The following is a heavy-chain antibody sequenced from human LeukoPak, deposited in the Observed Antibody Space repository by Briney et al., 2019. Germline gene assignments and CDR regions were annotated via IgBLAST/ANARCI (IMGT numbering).Heavy chain of an antibody. CDR2: MNPNSGNT. CDR3: ARAKEVPASTPIDAFDI. D-gene: IGHD2-2*01. V-gene: IGHV1-8*03. Sequence: GASVKVSCKASGYTFTSYDINWVRQATGQGLEWMGWMNPNSGNTGYAQKFQARVTIAADKSTSTAYMELSSLRSEDSAMYYCARAKEVPASTPIDAFDIWGQGTMVTVSS. J-gene: IGHJ3*02. CDR1: GYTFTSYD.